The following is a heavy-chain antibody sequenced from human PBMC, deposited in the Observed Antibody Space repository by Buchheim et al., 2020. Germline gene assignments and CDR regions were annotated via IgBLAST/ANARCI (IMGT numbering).Heavy chain of an antibody. CDR3: AKVLSESYWSADY. V-gene: IGHV3-30*18. CDR1: GFTFTSSG. CDR2: ISSDGSKY. Sequence: QVQLVEYGGGVVQPGRSLRLSCAASGFTFTSSGMHWGRQAPGKGLEWLAVISSDGSKYYYADSVKGRFTISRDNSMNTMYLEMNRLRAEHRAVYYWAKVLSESYWSADYWGRGT. D-gene: IGHD1-26*01. J-gene: IGHJ4*02.